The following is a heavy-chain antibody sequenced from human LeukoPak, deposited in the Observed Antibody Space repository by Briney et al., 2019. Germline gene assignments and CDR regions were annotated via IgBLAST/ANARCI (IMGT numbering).Heavy chain of an antibody. V-gene: IGHV3-23*01. D-gene: IGHD3-16*01. Sequence: GGSLRLSCAASGFTFSSYAMSWVRQAPGKGLEWVSAISGSGGSTYYADSVKGRFTISRDNSKNTLYLQMNSLRAEDTAVYYCAKATYNDYVLSVRPPSADYWGQGTLVTVSS. CDR3: AKATYNDYVLSVRPPSADY. J-gene: IGHJ4*02. CDR1: GFTFSSYA. CDR2: ISGSGGST.